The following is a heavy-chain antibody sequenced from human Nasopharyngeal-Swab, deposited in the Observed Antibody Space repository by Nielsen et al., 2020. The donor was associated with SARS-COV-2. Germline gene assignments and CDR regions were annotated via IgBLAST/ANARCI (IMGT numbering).Heavy chain of an antibody. CDR2: ISSSSSTI. Sequence: GESLKISCAASGFTFSSYSMNWVRQAPGKGLEWVSYISSSSSTIYYADSVKGRFTISRDNAKNSLYLQMNSLRAEDTAVYYCARDGAAVAGGLDYWGQGTLVTVSS. J-gene: IGHJ4*02. CDR1: GFTFSSYS. D-gene: IGHD6-19*01. CDR3: ARDGAAVAGGLDY. V-gene: IGHV3-48*04.